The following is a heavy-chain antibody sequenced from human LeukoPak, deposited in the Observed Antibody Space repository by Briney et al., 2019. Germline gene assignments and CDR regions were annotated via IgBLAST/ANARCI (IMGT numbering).Heavy chain of an antibody. CDR1: GFTFSSYA. J-gene: IGHJ5*02. D-gene: IGHD3-10*01. V-gene: IGHV3-23*01. CDR2: ISGSGGST. CDR3: AKDTDYYGSGSYSDP. Sequence: PGGSLRLSCAASGFTFSSYAMSWVRQAPGKGLEWVSAISGSGGSTYHADSVKGRFTISRGNSKNTLYLQMNSLRAEDTAVYYCAKDTDYYGSGSYSDPWGQGTLVTVSS.